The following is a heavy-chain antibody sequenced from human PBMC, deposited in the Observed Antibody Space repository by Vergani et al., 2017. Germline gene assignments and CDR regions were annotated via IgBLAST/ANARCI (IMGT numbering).Heavy chain of an antibody. CDR3: ARADIVRGAVAFDI. J-gene: IGHJ3*02. V-gene: IGHV3-7*01. CDR1: GFTFSSYS. CDR2: IKQDGSEK. Sequence: EVQLVESGGGLVKPGGSLRLSCAASGFTFSSYSMNWVRQAPGKGLEWVANIKQDGSEKYYVDSVKGRFTISRDNAKNSLYLQMNSLRAEDTAVYYCARADIVRGAVAFDIWGQGTMVTVSS. D-gene: IGHD2-15*01.